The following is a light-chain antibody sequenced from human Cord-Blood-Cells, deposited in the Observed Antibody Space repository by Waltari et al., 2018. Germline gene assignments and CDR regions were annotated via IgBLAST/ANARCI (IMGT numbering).Light chain of an antibody. CDR1: QSVSSY. CDR2: DAS. Sequence: EIVLTQSPATLSLSPGERATISCRASQSVSSYLAWYQQKPGQAPRLLIYDASNRATGIPARFSGSGSGTDFTLTISSLEPEDFAVYYCQQRSNWPPVLYSFGQGTKLEIK. J-gene: IGKJ2*03. CDR3: QQRSNWPPVLYS. V-gene: IGKV3-11*01.